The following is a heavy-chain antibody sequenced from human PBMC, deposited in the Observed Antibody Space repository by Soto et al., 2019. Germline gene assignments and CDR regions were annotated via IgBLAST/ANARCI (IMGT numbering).Heavy chain of an antibody. V-gene: IGHV1-69*13. CDR2: IIPIFGTA. CDR1: GGTFSSYA. J-gene: IGHJ3*02. CDR3: ARALHYYDSSGYYSLHAFDI. D-gene: IGHD3-22*01. Sequence: RASVKVSCKASGGTFSSYAISWVRQAPGQGLEWMGGIIPIFGTANYAQKFQGRVTITADESTSTAYMELSSLRSEDTAVYYCARALHYYDSSGYYSLHAFDIWGQGTMVTVSS.